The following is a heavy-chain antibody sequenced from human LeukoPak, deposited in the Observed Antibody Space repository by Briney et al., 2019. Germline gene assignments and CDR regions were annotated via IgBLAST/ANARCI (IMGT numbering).Heavy chain of an antibody. D-gene: IGHD3-22*01. CDR1: GFTFSSYA. Sequence: PGRSLRLSCAASGFTFSSYAMSWVRQAPGKGLEWVSAISGSGGSTYYADSVKGRFTISRDSSKNTLYLQMNSLRAEDTAVYYCAKVAPIDYYDSSGYYPFDYWGQGTLVTVSS. V-gene: IGHV3-23*01. CDR3: AKVAPIDYYDSSGYYPFDY. J-gene: IGHJ4*02. CDR2: ISGSGGST.